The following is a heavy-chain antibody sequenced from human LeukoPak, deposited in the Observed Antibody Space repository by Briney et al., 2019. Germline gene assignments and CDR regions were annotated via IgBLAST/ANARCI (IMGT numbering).Heavy chain of an antibody. Sequence: GGSLRLSCAASGFTFSSYGMHWVRQAPGKGLEWVAVISYDGSNKYYADSVKGRFTISRDNSKNTLYLQMNSLRAEDTAVYYCAKDRKKWELLTYYYGMDVWGQGATVTVSS. V-gene: IGHV3-30*18. CDR3: AKDRKKWELLTYYYGMDV. D-gene: IGHD1-26*01. J-gene: IGHJ6*02. CDR1: GFTFSSYG. CDR2: ISYDGSNK.